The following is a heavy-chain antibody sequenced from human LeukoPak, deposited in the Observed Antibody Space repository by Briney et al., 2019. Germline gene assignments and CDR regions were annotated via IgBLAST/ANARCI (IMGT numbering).Heavy chain of an antibody. CDR1: GFTFSGHG. J-gene: IGHJ4*02. CDR2: IWYDGSNK. V-gene: IGHV3-33*01. Sequence: GRSLRLSCAASGFTFSGHGVHWVRQAPGKGLEWVAVIWYDGSNKYYADSVKGRFTIPRDNSENTLYLQMNSLRAEDTAVYYCARYTTGWFLDYWGQGTLVTVSS. D-gene: IGHD6-19*01. CDR3: ARYTTGWFLDY.